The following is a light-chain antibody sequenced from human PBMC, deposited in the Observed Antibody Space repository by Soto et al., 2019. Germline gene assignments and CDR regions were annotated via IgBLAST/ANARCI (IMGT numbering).Light chain of an antibody. J-gene: IGKJ2*01. CDR3: QQTYSTLYT. CDR1: QSISSY. V-gene: IGKV1-39*01. Sequence: DIHMTQSPSCLSASVGDRVTITCRASQSISSYLNWYQQKPGKAPKVLIYAASSLQSGVPSRFSGSGSRTDFTLTISSLQPEDFATYYCQQTYSTLYTFGQGTKVDI. CDR2: AAS.